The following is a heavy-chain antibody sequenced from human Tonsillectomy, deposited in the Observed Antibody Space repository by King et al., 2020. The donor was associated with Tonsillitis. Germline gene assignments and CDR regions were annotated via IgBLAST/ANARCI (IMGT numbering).Heavy chain of an antibody. J-gene: IGHJ4*02. Sequence: VQLVESGGGLVQPGGSLRLSCAASGFTFSSYAMSWVRQAPGKGLEWVSASSGSGGSTYYADSGKGRFTISRDNSKNTLYLQMNSLRAEDTAVYYCAKGGCSSTSCYYDCDYWGQGTLVTVSS. CDR3: AKGGCSSTSCYYDCDY. CDR1: GFTFSSYA. D-gene: IGHD2-2*01. CDR2: SSGSGGST. V-gene: IGHV3-23*04.